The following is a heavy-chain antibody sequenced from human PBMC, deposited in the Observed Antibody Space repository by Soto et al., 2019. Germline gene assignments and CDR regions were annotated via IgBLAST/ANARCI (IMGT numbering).Heavy chain of an antibody. D-gene: IGHD2-15*01. V-gene: IGHV1-69*13. CDR2: IIPIFGTA. J-gene: IGHJ6*02. Sequence: ASVKVSCKASGGTFSSYAISWVRQAPGQGLEWMGGIIPIFGTANYAQKFQGRVTITADESTSTAYMELSSLRSEDTAVYYCARIAAPTVYYYGMDVWGQGTTVTVSS. CDR1: GGTFSSYA. CDR3: ARIAAPTVYYYGMDV.